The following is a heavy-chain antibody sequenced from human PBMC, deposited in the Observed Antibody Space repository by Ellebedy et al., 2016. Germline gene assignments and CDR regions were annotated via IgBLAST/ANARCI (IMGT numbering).Heavy chain of an antibody. CDR3: AREMTSTSAGHYFYYAMDV. V-gene: IGHV1-69*04. Sequence: ASVKVSCKASGYTFTSYGISWVRQAPGEGLEWMGRIIPILDIPHYAQKFQGRLTLTADKSTSTAYLELSSLTSDDTAVYFCAREMTSTSAGHYFYYAMDVWGQGTTVTASS. D-gene: IGHD2-21*02. CDR2: IIPILDIP. CDR1: GYTFTSYG. J-gene: IGHJ6*02.